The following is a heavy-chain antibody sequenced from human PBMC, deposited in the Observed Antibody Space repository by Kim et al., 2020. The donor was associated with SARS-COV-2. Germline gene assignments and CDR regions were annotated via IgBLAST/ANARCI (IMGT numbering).Heavy chain of an antibody. CDR3: TAIFEY. Sequence: DGGSRYYADSVKGRLTTSRDNAYNMVYLQMNSLSVDDTAIYYCTAIFEYWGQGALVTVSS. D-gene: IGHD2-21*02. CDR2: DGGSR. V-gene: IGHV3-74*01. J-gene: IGHJ4*02.